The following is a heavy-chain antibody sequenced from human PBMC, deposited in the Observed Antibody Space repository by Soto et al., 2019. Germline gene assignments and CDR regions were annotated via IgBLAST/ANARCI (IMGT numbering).Heavy chain of an antibody. CDR3: VRDKIRGPPDYCDD. Sequence: QVQLVESGGGVVQPGRSLRLSCEASGFTFSSSPMHWVRQAPGKGLEWVAVISYDGIIKVYADSVQGRFTISRDISKNTLYQQMNSLRTEDTAVYYCVRDKIRGPPDYCDDWGQGTLVTVSS. J-gene: IGHJ4*02. CDR1: GFTFSSSP. V-gene: IGHV3-30-3*01. CDR2: ISYDGIIK.